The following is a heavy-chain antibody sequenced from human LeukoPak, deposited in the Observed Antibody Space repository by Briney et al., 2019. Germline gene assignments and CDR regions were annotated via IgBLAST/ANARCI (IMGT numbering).Heavy chain of an antibody. J-gene: IGHJ4*02. D-gene: IGHD5-24*01. CDR3: AKTKWLPYFDY. V-gene: IGHV4-39*01. Sequence: SETLSLTCTVSVGSISSSSYYWGWIRQPPGTGLEWIGRIYYSGSTYYNPSLKSRVTISVDTSKNQFSLKLGSVTAADTAVYYCAKTKWLPYFDYWGQGTLVTVSS. CDR2: IYYSGST. CDR1: VGSISSSSYY.